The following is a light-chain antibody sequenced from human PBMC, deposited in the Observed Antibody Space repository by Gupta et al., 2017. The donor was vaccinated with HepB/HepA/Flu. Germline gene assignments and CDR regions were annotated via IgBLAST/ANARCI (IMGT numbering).Light chain of an antibody. J-gene: IGLJ3*02. CDR3: AAWDDSLKGRV. CDR2: SNN. Sequence: VLTLRPSASGTPGQRVTISCSGSRSSIGSNTVNWYQQLPGTAPKLLIYSNNQRPSGVPDRFSGSKSGTSASLAISGLLSEDEADYYCAAWDDSLKGRVFGGGTKLTVL. V-gene: IGLV1-44*01. CDR1: RSSIGSNT.